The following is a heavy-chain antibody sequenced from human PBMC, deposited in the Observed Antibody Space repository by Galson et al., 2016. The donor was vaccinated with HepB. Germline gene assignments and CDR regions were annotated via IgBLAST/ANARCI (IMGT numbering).Heavy chain of an antibody. V-gene: IGHV3-9*01. CDR2: ISWNSGEI. CDR3: AKDQGGDILPGYPFDY. CDR1: GFTFDDYA. J-gene: IGHJ4*02. D-gene: IGHD3-9*01. Sequence: SLRLSCAASGFTFDDYAMHWVRQGPGKGLEWVSGISWNSGEIVYADSVKGRFTIFRDNTKNSLYLQMNGLRLEDTAFYYCAKDQGGDILPGYPFDYWGPGTLVTVSS.